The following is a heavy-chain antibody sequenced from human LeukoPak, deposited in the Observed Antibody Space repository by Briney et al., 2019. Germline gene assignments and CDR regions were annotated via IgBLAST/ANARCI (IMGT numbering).Heavy chain of an antibody. D-gene: IGHD4-11*01. Sequence: SETLSLTCTVSGDSMTRGGYYWSWVRQHPGKGLEWIGFIYHSGTTFYNPSLGGRAAISVDTSQNQFSLKLTSVTAADTAVYYCARAVDYRNYFDYWGQGTLVTVSS. V-gene: IGHV4-31*03. CDR1: GDSMTRGGYY. J-gene: IGHJ4*02. CDR2: IYHSGTT. CDR3: ARAVDYRNYFDY.